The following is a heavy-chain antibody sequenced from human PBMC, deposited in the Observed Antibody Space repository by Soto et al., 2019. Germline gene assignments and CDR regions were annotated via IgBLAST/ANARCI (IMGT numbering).Heavy chain of an antibody. Sequence: EVQLLESGGGLVQPGGSLRLSCAASGFTFSSYAMSWVRQAPGKGLEWVSAISGSGGSTYYADSVKGRFTLSRDTSENRRYLQLNSLRAADTDVSYCAKRTVGWYFDLWGRGTLVTVSS. CDR3: AKRTVGWYFDL. CDR1: GFTFSSYA. J-gene: IGHJ2*01. V-gene: IGHV3-23*01. D-gene: IGHD4-17*01. CDR2: ISGSGGST.